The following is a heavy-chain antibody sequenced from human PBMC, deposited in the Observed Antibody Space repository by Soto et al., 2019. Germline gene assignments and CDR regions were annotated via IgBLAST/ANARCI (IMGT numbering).Heavy chain of an antibody. CDR2: MNPNSGNT. J-gene: IGHJ5*02. Sequence: ASVKVSCKASGYTFTSYDINWVRQATGQGLEWMGWMNPNSGNTGYAQKFQGRVTMTRNTSISTAYMELSSLRSEDTAVYYCARAATHVNWLDPWGQGTLVTAPQ. CDR3: ARAATHVNWLDP. CDR1: GYTFTSYD. D-gene: IGHD1-26*01. V-gene: IGHV1-8*01.